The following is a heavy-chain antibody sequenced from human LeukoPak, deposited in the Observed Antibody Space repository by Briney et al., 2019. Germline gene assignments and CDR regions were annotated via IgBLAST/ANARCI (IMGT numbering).Heavy chain of an antibody. V-gene: IGHV1-46*01. CDR2: INPSGDNT. J-gene: IGHJ4*02. Sequence: ASVKVSCKASGYTFTNNFMHWVRQAPGQGLEWIGIINPSGDNTWYAQKFQGRVTMTRDMATSTDYLEVSSLRSEDTAVYYCARARSGEFDYWGQGTLVTVSS. CDR3: ARARSGEFDY. CDR1: GYTFTNNF. D-gene: IGHD3-16*01.